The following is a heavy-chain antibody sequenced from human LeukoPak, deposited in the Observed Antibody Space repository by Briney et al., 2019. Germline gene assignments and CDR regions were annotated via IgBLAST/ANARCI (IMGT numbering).Heavy chain of an antibody. V-gene: IGHV4-34*01. D-gene: IGHD3-9*01. CDR3: ARGRKEPLRYFDRLLDAFDI. J-gene: IGHJ3*02. Sequence: SETLSLTCAVYGGSFSGYYWSWIRQPPGKGLEWIGEIKHSGSTNYNPSLKSRVTISVDTSKNHFALKLSSVTAADTAVYYCARGRKEPLRYFDRLLDAFDIWGQGTMVTVSS. CDR1: GGSFSGYY. CDR2: IKHSGST.